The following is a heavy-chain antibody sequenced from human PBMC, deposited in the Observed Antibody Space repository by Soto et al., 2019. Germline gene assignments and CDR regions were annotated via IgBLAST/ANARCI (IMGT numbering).Heavy chain of an antibody. Sequence: EVQLLDSGGSLVQPGGSLRLSCAASGFTFNSSAMSWVRQAPGKGLEWVSAVSGSGGTTYYADSVRGRFTISRDNSKNTLYLQMISLRAEDTAIYFCARCTVDTIVSSGWCHYLDPWGQGTLVTVSS. V-gene: IGHV3-23*01. CDR3: ARCTVDTIVSSGWCHYLDP. D-gene: IGHD6-19*01. CDR1: GFTFNSSA. J-gene: IGHJ5*02. CDR2: VSGSGGTT.